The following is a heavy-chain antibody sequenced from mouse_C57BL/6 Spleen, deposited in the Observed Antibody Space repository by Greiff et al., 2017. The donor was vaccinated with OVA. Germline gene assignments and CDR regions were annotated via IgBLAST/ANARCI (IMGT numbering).Heavy chain of an antibody. CDR2: INPNNGGT. D-gene: IGHD1-1*01. J-gene: IGHJ3*01. CDR1: GYTFTDYN. CDR3: AYYYGAFAY. Sequence: VQLKESGPELVKPGASVKMSCKASGYTFTDYNMHWVKRSLGKSLEWIGYINPNNGGTSYNQKFKGKATLTVNKSSSTAYMELRSLTSEDSAVYYCAYYYGAFAYWGQGTLVTVSA. V-gene: IGHV1-22*01.